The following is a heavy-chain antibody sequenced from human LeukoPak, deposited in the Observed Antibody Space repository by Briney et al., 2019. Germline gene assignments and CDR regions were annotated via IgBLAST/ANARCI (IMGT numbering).Heavy chain of an antibody. V-gene: IGHV3-74*01. Sequence: GGSLRLSCAASGFTFSDNWMHWVRQVPGKGLVWVSRIRNDGSTRDYADFVKGRFTISRDNAKSTLFLEMNGLRAEDTAVYYCVRFYVDISKSTGGNWGQGTLVTVSS. CDR1: GFTFSDNW. J-gene: IGHJ4*02. CDR2: IRNDGSTR. CDR3: VRFYVDISKSTGGN. D-gene: IGHD2-2*03.